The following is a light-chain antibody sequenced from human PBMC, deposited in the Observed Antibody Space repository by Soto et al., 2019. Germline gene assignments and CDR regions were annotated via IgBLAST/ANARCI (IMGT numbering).Light chain of an antibody. CDR1: QSISNTY. J-gene: IGKJ1*01. V-gene: IGKV3-20*01. CDR3: QQFGSSPWT. Sequence: EIMSTQSPGTLSLSPGERATHSCKASQSISNTYLVWYQQKPGQAPRLLIYGASSRASGIPDRFSGSGSGTDFTLTINRLEPEDFALYYCQQFGSSPWTFGQGTKVDIK. CDR2: GAS.